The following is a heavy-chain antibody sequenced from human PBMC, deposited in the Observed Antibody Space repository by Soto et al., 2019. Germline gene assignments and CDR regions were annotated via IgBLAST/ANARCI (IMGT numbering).Heavy chain of an antibody. Sequence: QLQLQESGPGLVKPSETLSLTCTVSGGSISSSSYYWGWIRQPPGKGLEWIGSIYYSGSTYYNPSLKSRVTISVDTSKNQFSLKLSSVTAADTAVYYCARHYHCSSTSCYVFDPWGQGTLVTVSS. CDR1: GGSISSSSYY. CDR3: ARHYHCSSTSCYVFDP. J-gene: IGHJ5*02. D-gene: IGHD2-2*01. CDR2: IYYSGST. V-gene: IGHV4-39*01.